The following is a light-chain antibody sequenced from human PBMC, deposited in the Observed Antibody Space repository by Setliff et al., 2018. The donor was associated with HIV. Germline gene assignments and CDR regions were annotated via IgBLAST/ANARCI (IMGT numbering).Light chain of an antibody. Sequence: ALTQPASVSGSPGQSITISCTGTSSDVGGYNHVSWYQQHPGKAPKLIIFDVGNRPSGVSSRFSGSKSGNTASLTISGLQAEDEADFYCCSFTSINTYVFGTGTKVTVL. CDR1: SSDVGGYNH. CDR2: DVG. V-gene: IGLV2-14*03. J-gene: IGLJ1*01. CDR3: CSFTSINTYV.